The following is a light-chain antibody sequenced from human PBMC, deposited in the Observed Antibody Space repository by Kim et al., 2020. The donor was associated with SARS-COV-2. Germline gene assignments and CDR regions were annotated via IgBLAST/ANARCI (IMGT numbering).Light chain of an antibody. CDR2: AAS. V-gene: IGKV1-39*01. CDR3: QQSYSTLRT. CDR1: QSISSY. Sequence: ASVGDRVTITCRASQSISSYLNWYQQKPGKAPKLLIYAASSLQSGVPSRFSGSGSGTDFTLTISSLQPEDFATYYCQQSYSTLRTFGQGTKVEIK. J-gene: IGKJ1*01.